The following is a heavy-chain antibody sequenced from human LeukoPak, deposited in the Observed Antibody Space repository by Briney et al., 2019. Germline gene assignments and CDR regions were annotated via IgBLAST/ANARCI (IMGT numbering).Heavy chain of an antibody. CDR3: ARDQYDTWSRRGNFDS. Sequence: PGGSLRLSCVASGFTFGKYWMSWVRRAPGKGLEWVANIKLDGSEKNYVDSVKGRFTISRDNTKNSLYLQMNSLRAEDTAVFYCARDQYDTWSRRGNFDSWGQGTLVTVSS. V-gene: IGHV3-7*03. D-gene: IGHD3/OR15-3a*01. J-gene: IGHJ4*02. CDR2: IKLDGSEK. CDR1: GFTFGKYW.